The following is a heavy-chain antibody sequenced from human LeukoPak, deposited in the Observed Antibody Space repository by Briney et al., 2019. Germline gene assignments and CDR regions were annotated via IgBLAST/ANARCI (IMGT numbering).Heavy chain of an antibody. D-gene: IGHD6-6*01. CDR2: TYYRSKWYN. V-gene: IGHV6-1*01. J-gene: IGHJ4*02. CDR1: GDSVSSNSAA. CDR3: ARGRGVIAARGFDY. Sequence: SQTLSLTCAITGDSVSSNSAALNWIRLSPSRGLEWLGRTYYRSKWYNDYAVSVKSRITINPDTSKNQFSLQLNSVTPEDTAVYYCARGRGVIAARGFDYWGQGTLVTVSS.